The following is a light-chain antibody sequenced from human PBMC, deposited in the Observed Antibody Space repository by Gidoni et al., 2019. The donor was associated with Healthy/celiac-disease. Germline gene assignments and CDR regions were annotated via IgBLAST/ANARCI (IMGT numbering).Light chain of an antibody. CDR2: QDS. J-gene: IGLJ2*01. CDR1: KLGDKY. CDR3: QAWYSSTAV. Sequence: SYALTQPPPVSVSPRQTASITCSGDKLGDKYACWYQQKPGQSTVLINYQDSKRPSGIPERVCGSSTENTATLAVSGTQAMDEADCYCQAWYSSTAVFGGGTKLTVL. V-gene: IGLV3-1*01.